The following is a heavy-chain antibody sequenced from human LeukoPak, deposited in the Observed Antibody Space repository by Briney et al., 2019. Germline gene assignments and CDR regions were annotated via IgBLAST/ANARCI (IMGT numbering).Heavy chain of an antibody. Sequence: SETLSLTCAVYGGSFSGYYWSWIRQPPGKGLEWIGEINHSGSTNYNPSLKSRVTISVDTSKNQFSLKLSSVTAADTAVYYCAREGIAVTTSPFDYWGQGTLVTVSS. CDR2: INHSGST. V-gene: IGHV4-34*01. CDR3: AREGIAVTTSPFDY. D-gene: IGHD3-22*01. J-gene: IGHJ4*02. CDR1: GGSFSGYY.